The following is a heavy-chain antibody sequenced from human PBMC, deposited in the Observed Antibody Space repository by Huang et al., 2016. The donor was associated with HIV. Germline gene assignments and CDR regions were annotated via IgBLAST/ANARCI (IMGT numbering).Heavy chain of an antibody. Sequence: QVQLVQSGAEVKKPGASVKVSCKASGYTFSSFGISWVRQAPGQGLEWGGWIRVYNGKTKFEQKCQGRLTMTTDTSTSTADMELRSLRSDDTAVYYCARGGGIQLWLLGYYYMDVWGNGTTVTVSS. CDR3: ARGGGIQLWLLGYYYMDV. D-gene: IGHD5-18*01. V-gene: IGHV1-18*01. CDR1: GYTFSSFG. CDR2: IRVYNGKT. J-gene: IGHJ6*03.